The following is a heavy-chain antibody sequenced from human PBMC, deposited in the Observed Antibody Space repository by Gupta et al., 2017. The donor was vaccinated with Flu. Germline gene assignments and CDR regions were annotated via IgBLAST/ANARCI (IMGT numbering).Heavy chain of an antibody. J-gene: IGHJ4*02. CDR2: INPNGGST. CDR3: ARGMPGYTFGYNYFQY. Sequence: QVQVVQSGAEVKKPGASVKLSCKASGYTFTDYYIHWVRQAPGQGLQWMGIINPNGGSTNYAQKFQGRVAMTTDTSTSTVYMELSSLRSEDTAVYYGARGMPGYTFGYNYFQYWGQGALVTVSS. D-gene: IGHD5-18*01. CDR1: GYTFTDYY. V-gene: IGHV1-46*01.